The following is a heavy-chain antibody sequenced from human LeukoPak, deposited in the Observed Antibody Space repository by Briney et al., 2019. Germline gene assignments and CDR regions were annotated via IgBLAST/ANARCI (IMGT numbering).Heavy chain of an antibody. CDR1: GGSFSGYY. Sequence: SETLSLTCAVYGGSFSGYYWSWIRQPPGKGLEWIGEIYHSGSTNYNPSLKSRVTISVDKSKNQFSLKLSSVTAADTAVYYCGRTCSGGSCYMSDPWGQGTLVTVSS. J-gene: IGHJ5*02. D-gene: IGHD2-15*01. V-gene: IGHV4-34*01. CDR2: IYHSGST. CDR3: GRTCSGGSCYMSDP.